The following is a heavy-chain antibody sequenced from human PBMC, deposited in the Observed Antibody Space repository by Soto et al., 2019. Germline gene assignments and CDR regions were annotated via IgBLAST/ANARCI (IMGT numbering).Heavy chain of an antibody. CDR1: GFTFSSYE. D-gene: IGHD6-19*01. CDR3: AREGNPAIAVAVFLDAFDI. Sequence: LRLSCAASGFTFSSYEMNWVRQAPGKGLEWVSYISSSGSPIYYADSVKGRFTISRDNAKNSLYLQMNSLRAEDTAVYYCAREGNPAIAVAVFLDAFDIWGLGTMVTVSS. J-gene: IGHJ3*02. CDR2: ISSSGSPI. V-gene: IGHV3-48*03.